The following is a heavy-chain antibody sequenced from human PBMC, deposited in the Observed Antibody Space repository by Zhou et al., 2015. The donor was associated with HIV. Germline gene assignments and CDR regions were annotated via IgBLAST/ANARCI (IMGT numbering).Heavy chain of an antibody. CDR1: GFPFSSFS. J-gene: IGHJ6*02. V-gene: IGHV3-48*04. CDR2: ISSSGSTI. Sequence: EVQLVESGGGLVQPGGSLRLSCAASGFPFSSFSMSWVRQAPGRGLEWVSYISSSGSTIYYADSVKGRFTISRDNAKNSLYLQMNSLRAEDTAVYYCASPTYYYDSSGLDVWGQGTTVTVSS. CDR3: ASPTYYYDSSGLDV. D-gene: IGHD3-22*01.